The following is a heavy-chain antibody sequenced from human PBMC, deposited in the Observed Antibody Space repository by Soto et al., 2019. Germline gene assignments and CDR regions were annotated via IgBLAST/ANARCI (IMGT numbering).Heavy chain of an antibody. CDR2: IKQDGSEK. CDR1: GFTFSSYW. CDR3: ARDLRVVVPAAIGWFDP. V-gene: IGHV3-7*01. D-gene: IGHD2-2*01. Sequence: GGSLRLSCAASGFTFSSYWMSWVRQAPGKGLEWVANIKQDGSEKYYVDSVKGRFTISRDNAKNSLYLQMNSLRAEDTAVYYCARDLRVVVPAAIGWFDPWGQGTLVTVSS. J-gene: IGHJ5*02.